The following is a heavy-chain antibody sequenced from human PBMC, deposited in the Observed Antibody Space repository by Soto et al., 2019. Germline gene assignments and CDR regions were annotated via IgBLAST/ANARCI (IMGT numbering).Heavy chain of an antibody. CDR3: AIVRVADSPLDH. CDR2: ISYDGSDI. Sequence: GSLRLSCVGSEFIFSNYGMHWVRQAPGKGLEWVAFISYDGSDILYADSVKGRFTISRDNSKSTLFLHMNRPTAEDTAIYFCAIVRVADSPLDHWGQGTLVTVSS. J-gene: IGHJ4*02. V-gene: IGHV3-30*02. CDR1: EFIFSNYG. D-gene: IGHD3-10*02.